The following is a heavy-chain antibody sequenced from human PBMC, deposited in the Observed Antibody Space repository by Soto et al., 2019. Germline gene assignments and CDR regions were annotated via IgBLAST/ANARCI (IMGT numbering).Heavy chain of an antibody. CDR2: ISSSSSYT. D-gene: IGHD3-10*01. V-gene: IGHV3-11*06. CDR3: ARVRGTMVRGVNYYYGMDV. CDR1: GFTFSDYY. J-gene: IGHJ6*02. Sequence: GGSLRLSCAASGFTFSDYYMSWIRQAPGKGLEWVSYISSSSSYTNYADSVKGRFTISRDNAKNSLYLQMNSLRAEDTAVYYCARVRGTMVRGVNYYYGMDVWGQGTTVTVSS.